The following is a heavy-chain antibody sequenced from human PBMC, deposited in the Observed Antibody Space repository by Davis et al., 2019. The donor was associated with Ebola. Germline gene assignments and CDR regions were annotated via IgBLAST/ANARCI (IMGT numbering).Heavy chain of an antibody. CDR3: ARGTMRGGNWYFSL. D-gene: IGHD3-10*01. CDR2: ISSRGKT. V-gene: IGHV4-4*07. CDR1: GGSIDNYY. Sequence: PGGSLRLSCTVSGGSIDNYYWSWIRQSAGKGLEWIGRISSRGKTYPNPSLQSRVIMSVETSKNQFSLNLNSVTAADTAVYYCARGTMRGGNWYFSLWGRGTLVTVSS. J-gene: IGHJ2*01.